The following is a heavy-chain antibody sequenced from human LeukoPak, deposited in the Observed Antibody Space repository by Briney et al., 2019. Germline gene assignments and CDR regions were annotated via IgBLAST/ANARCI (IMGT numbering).Heavy chain of an antibody. J-gene: IGHJ4*02. Sequence: ASVKVSCKASGYTFTSYGISWVRQAPGQGLEWMGWISAYNGNTNYAQMLQGRVTMTTDTSTSTAYMELRSLRSDDTAVYYCARVDYCSGGSCYSTFDYWGQGTLVTVSS. CDR2: ISAYNGNT. V-gene: IGHV1-18*01. CDR3: ARVDYCSGGSCYSTFDY. D-gene: IGHD2-15*01. CDR1: GYTFTSYG.